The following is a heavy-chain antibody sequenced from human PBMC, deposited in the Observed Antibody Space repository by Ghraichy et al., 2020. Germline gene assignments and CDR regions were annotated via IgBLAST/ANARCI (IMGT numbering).Heavy chain of an antibody. CDR2: MHYSVSA. V-gene: IGHV4-59*01. Sequence: SETLSLTCTVSGGSISSYYWSWIRQPPGKGLEWIGYMHYSVSANYNPSLKSRVTISVDTSRNQFSLKLTSVTAADTAVYYCARDERVFDSWGSYRYGYFDLWGRGTLVTVSS. CDR3: ARDERVFDSWGSYRYGYFDL. CDR1: GGSISSYY. D-gene: IGHD3-16*02. J-gene: IGHJ2*01.